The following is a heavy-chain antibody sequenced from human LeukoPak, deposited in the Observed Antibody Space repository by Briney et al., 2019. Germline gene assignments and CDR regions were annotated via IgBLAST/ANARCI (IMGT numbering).Heavy chain of an antibody. J-gene: IGHJ5*02. V-gene: IGHV3-30*18. CDR1: GFTFSSYG. CDR3: AKELTMIDFGGFDP. Sequence: PGGSLRLSCAASGFTFSSYGMHWVRQAPGKGLEWVAVISYDGSNKYYADSVKGRFTISRDNSKNTLYLQMNSLRAEDTAVYYCAKELTMIDFGGFDPWGQGTLVTVSS. D-gene: IGHD3-22*01. CDR2: ISYDGSNK.